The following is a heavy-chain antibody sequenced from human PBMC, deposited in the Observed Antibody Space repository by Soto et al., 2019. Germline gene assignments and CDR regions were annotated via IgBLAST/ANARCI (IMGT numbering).Heavy chain of an antibody. CDR1: GFTFSSYG. CDR3: ARPYCSSTSCYTSDAFDI. V-gene: IGHV3-33*08. J-gene: IGHJ3*02. D-gene: IGHD2-2*02. CDR2: IWYDGSKK. Sequence: GGSLRLSCAASGFTFSSYGMHWVRQAPGKGLEWVAVIWYDGSKKYYADSVKGRFTISRDNSKNTLYLQMNSLRAEDTAVYYCARPYCSSTSCYTSDAFDIWGQGTMVTVAS.